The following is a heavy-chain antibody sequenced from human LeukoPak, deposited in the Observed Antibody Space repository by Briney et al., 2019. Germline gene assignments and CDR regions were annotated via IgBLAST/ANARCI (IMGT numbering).Heavy chain of an antibody. J-gene: IGHJ4*02. CDR3: AREIIDYDFWSGYDY. V-gene: IGHV1-18*01. CDR1: GYTFTSYG. Sequence: ASVKVPCKASGYTFTSYGISWVRQAPGQGLEWMGWISAYNGNTNYAQKLQGRVTMTTDTSTSTAYMELRSLRSDDTAVYYCAREIIDYDFWSGYDYWGQGTLVTVSS. CDR2: ISAYNGNT. D-gene: IGHD3-3*01.